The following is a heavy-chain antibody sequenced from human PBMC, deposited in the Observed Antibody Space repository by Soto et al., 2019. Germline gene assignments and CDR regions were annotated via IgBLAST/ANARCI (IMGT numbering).Heavy chain of an antibody. CDR2: IYYSGNT. CDR3: ASPVVVTAFDAFHI. V-gene: IGHV4-39*01. Sequence: SETLSLTCTVSGGSISSSRYYWGWIRQPPGNGLEWIGTIYYSGNTYYNPSLKSRVTISVDTSKNQFSLKLSSVTAADTAVYYCASPVVVTAFDAFHIWGQPTMVTVS. D-gene: IGHD2-21*02. J-gene: IGHJ3*02. CDR1: GGSISSSRYY.